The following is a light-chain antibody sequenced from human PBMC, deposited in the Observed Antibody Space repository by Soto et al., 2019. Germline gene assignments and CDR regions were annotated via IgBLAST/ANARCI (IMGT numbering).Light chain of an antibody. Sequence: QSVLTQPPSASGTPGQRVTISCSGSSSNIGSNYVFWYQQLPGTAPKLLIYTNNLRPSGVPDRFSGSKSGTSASLAIGGLRCEDEADYYCAAWDDSLRGYVFGTGTKVTVL. CDR1: SSNIGSNY. J-gene: IGLJ1*01. CDR3: AAWDDSLRGYV. V-gene: IGLV1-47*02. CDR2: TNN.